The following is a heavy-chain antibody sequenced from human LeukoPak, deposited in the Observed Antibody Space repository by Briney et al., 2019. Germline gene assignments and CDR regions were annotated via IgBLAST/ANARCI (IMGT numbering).Heavy chain of an antibody. Sequence: GGSLRLSCAASGFTFSTYSMSWVRQAPGKGLEWVSFISSNSTIIHYADSVKGRFTISRDSARNSLYLQMNSLRAEDTAVYYCARSDSTGTNLDYWGQGTLVTVSS. V-gene: IGHV3-48*04. CDR3: ARSDSTGTNLDY. J-gene: IGHJ4*02. CDR2: ISSNSTII. D-gene: IGHD1-1*01. CDR1: GFTFSTYS.